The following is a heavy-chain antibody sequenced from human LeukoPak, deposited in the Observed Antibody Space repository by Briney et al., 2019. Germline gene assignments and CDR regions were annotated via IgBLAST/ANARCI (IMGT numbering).Heavy chain of an antibody. J-gene: IGHJ4*02. CDR1: GGSFSGYY. CDR2: INHSGST. V-gene: IGHV4-34*01. Sequence: SETLSLTCAVYGGSFSGYYWSWIRQPPGKGLEWIGEINHSGSTNYSPSLKSRVTISVDTSKNQFSLKLSSVTAADTAVYYCARVPLRGPAVRNYWGQGTLVTVSS. CDR3: ARVPLRGPAVRNY. D-gene: IGHD2-2*01.